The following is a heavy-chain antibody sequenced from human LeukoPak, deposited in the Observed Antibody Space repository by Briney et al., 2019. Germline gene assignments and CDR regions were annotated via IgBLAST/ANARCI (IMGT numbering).Heavy chain of an antibody. CDR3: ARGLLRFLEWYCFDP. J-gene: IGHJ5*02. D-gene: IGHD3-3*01. V-gene: IGHV1-46*01. CDR1: GYTFTGYY. CDR2: INPNSGST. Sequence: ASVKVSCKASGYTFTGYYMHWVRQAPGQGLEWMGWINPNSGSTSYAQKFQGRVTMTRDTSTSTVYMELSSLRSEDTAVYYCARGLLRFLEWYCFDPWGQGTLVTVSS.